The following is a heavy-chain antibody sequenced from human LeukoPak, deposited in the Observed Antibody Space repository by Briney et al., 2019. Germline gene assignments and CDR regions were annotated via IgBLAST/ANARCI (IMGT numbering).Heavy chain of an antibody. D-gene: IGHD2-8*01. Sequence: ASVKVSRKASGYTFTGYYMHWVRQAPGQGLEWMGWINPNSGGTNYAQKFQGRVTMTRNTSISTAYMELSSLRSEDTAVYYCARRRKVYYLDPWGQGTLVTVSS. CDR2: INPNSGGT. CDR3: ARRRKVYYLDP. V-gene: IGHV1-2*02. CDR1: GYTFTGYY. J-gene: IGHJ5*02.